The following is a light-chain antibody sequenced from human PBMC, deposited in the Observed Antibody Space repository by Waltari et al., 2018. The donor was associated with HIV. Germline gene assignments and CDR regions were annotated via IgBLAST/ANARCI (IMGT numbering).Light chain of an antibody. CDR1: SSDVGGYNY. CDR2: EGS. V-gene: IGLV2-8*01. CDR3: SSYAGSNNPL. J-gene: IGLJ2*01. Sequence: QSALTQPPSASGSPGQSVTISCTGTSSDVGGYNYVSWYQQDPGKAPNLMIYEGSKRPSGVPDRFSGSKSGNTAPLTVSGLQAEDEADYYCSSYAGSNNPLFGGGTKLTVL.